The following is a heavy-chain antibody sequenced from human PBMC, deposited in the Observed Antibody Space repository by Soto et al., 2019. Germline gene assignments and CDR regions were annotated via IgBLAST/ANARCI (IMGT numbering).Heavy chain of an antibody. CDR2: IYYSGST. D-gene: IGHD5-18*01. Sequence: PSETLSLTCTVSGVSITTDLDYWGWVRQPPGKGLEWIGYIYYSGSTYYNPSLKSRVTISVDTSKNQFSLKLSSVTAADTAVYYCARGGINSYGTLTDYWGQGTLVTVSS. V-gene: IGHV4-31*03. J-gene: IGHJ4*02. CDR3: ARGGINSYGTLTDY. CDR1: GVSITTDLDY.